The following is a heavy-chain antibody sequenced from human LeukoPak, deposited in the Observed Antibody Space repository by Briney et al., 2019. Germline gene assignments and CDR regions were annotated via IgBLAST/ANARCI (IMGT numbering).Heavy chain of an antibody. CDR3: AKEGVTFRWYLDV. Sequence: PGKSLTLSCTASGFTFSHFGMQWVRQAPGKGLEWVAVIHNDGTFGQYADSVKGRFTISKDNSQNILYLEMNSLRDDDTAVYYCAKEGVTFRWYLDVWGKGTTVTVS. D-gene: IGHD3-16*01. CDR1: GFTFSHFG. CDR2: IHNDGTFG. V-gene: IGHV3-33*03. J-gene: IGHJ6*03.